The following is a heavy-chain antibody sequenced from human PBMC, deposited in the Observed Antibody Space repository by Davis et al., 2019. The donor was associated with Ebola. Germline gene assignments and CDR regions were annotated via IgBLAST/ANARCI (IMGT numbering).Heavy chain of an antibody. CDR3: ASFGSGPYDAFDI. V-gene: IGHV4-59*04. CDR1: GGSISSYY. D-gene: IGHD3-3*01. CDR2: IYYSGST. J-gene: IGHJ3*02. Sequence: SETLSLTCTVSGGSISSYYWSWIRQPPGKGLEWIGSIYYSGSTYYNPSLKSRVTISVDTSKNQFSLKLSSVTAADTAVYYCASFGSGPYDAFDIWGQGTMVTVSS.